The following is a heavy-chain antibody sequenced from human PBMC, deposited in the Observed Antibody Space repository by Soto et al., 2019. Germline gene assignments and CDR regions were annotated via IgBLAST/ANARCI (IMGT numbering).Heavy chain of an antibody. CDR2: VYWNDER. CDR3: AHYDSSGYFSHFDS. J-gene: IGHJ4*02. CDR1: GFSLTTTGVG. D-gene: IGHD3-22*01. V-gene: IGHV2-5*01. Sequence: QIALQESGPTVVKPTQTLTLTCTFSGFSLTTTGVGVGWIRHPPGKALEWLAMVYWNDERRYSPSLKSRRTINQDTSKNQVVLTMTYMDPVDTATYFCAHYDSSGYFSHFDSWGQGTLVTVSS.